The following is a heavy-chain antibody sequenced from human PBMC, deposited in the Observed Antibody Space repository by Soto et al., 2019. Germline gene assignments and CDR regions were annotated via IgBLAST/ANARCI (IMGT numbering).Heavy chain of an antibody. Sequence: PGGSLRLSCAASGFTFSNAWMNSVRQAPGKGLEWVGRIKSKTDGGTTDYAAPVKGRFTISRDDSKNTLYLQMNSLKTEDTAVYYCTTDGHRNDRITIFGVAIINFDYWGQGTLVTVSS. J-gene: IGHJ4*02. CDR3: TTDGHRNDRITIFGVAIINFDY. D-gene: IGHD3-3*01. CDR2: IKSKTDGGTT. V-gene: IGHV3-15*07. CDR1: GFTFSNAW.